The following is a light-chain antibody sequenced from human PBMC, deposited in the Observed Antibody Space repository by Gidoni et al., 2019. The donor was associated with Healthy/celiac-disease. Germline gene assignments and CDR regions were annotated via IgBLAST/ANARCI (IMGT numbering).Light chain of an antibody. Sequence: QSVLTPPPSVSGAPGQRVAISCTGSSSNIGAGYDVNWYQQLPGPAPKRLIYGNSNRPSGVPDRFSGSKSGTSASLAITGLQAEDEADYYCQSYDSSLSGSVFGGGTKLTVL. CDR1: SSNIGAGYD. CDR3: QSYDSSLSGSV. V-gene: IGLV1-40*01. J-gene: IGLJ3*02. CDR2: GNS.